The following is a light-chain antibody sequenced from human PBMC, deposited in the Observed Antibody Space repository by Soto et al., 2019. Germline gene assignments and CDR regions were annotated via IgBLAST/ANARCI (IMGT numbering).Light chain of an antibody. Sequence: ETVLTQSPGTLSLSPGERVTLSCRASQSVCSRCLAWYQQKPGQSPRLLIYGASSRATGIPDRFSGSGSGTDFTLTSSRLEPEDLAVYYCQHYGTTPWTFGQGTKVGIK. CDR2: GAS. J-gene: IGKJ1*01. CDR1: QSVCSRC. CDR3: QHYGTTPWT. V-gene: IGKV3-20*01.